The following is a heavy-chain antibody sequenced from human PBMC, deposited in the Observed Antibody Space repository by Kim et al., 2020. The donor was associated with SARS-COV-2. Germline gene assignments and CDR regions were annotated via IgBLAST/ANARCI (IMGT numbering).Heavy chain of an antibody. CDR3: ARGGFNHGFDI. Sequence: GGSLRLSCAASGFTFISYWMHWVRQAPGKGLVWVSRINSDGSDTIYADSVKGRFTISRDNAKNTLYLQMISLTAEDTAVYYCARGGFNHGFDIWGQGTMVPVSS. CDR2: INSDGSDT. J-gene: IGHJ3*02. CDR1: GFTFISYW. D-gene: IGHD3-16*01. V-gene: IGHV3-74*01.